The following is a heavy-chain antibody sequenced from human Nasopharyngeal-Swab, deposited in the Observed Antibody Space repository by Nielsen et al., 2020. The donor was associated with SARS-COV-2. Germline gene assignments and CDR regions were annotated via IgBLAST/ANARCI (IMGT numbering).Heavy chain of an antibody. CDR2: IIPILGIA. D-gene: IGHD3-10*01. V-gene: IGHV1-69*10. CDR1: GCTFSSYA. CDR3: AKAYGSGRGAPFDY. J-gene: IGHJ4*02. Sequence: SVKVSCKASGCTFSSYAISWVRQAPGQGLEWMGWIIPILGIANYAQKFQGRVTITADKSTSTAYMELSSLRSEDTAVYYCAKAYGSGRGAPFDYWGQGTLVTVSS.